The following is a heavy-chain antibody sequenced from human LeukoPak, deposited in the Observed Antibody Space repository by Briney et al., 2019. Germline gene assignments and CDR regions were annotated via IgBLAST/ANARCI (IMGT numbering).Heavy chain of an antibody. D-gene: IGHD2-21*02. CDR2: IYYSGST. CDR1: GGSISSSSYY. Sequence: SETLSLTCTVSGGSISSSSYYWGWIRQPPGKGLEWIGYIYYSGSTNYNPSLKSRVTISVDTSKNQFSLKLSSVTAADTAVYYCARRAYCGGDCPGNWFDPWGQGTLVTVSS. CDR3: ARRAYCGGDCPGNWFDP. J-gene: IGHJ5*02. V-gene: IGHV4-61*05.